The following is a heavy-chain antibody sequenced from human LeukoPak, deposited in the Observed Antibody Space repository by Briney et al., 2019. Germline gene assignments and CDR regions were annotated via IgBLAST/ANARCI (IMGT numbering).Heavy chain of an antibody. CDR3: AKDRDMYYDFWSGYSPFDY. CDR1: GFTFSSYA. V-gene: IGHV3-23*01. D-gene: IGHD3-3*01. Sequence: GGSLRLSCAASGFTFSSYAMSWVRQASGKGLEWVSAISGSGGSTYYADSVKGRFTISRDNSKNTLYLQMNSLRAEDTAVYYCAKDRDMYYDFWSGYSPFDYWGQGTLVTVSS. CDR2: ISGSGGST. J-gene: IGHJ4*02.